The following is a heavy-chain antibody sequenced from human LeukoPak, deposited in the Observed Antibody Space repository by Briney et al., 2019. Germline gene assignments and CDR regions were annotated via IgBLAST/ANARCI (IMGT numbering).Heavy chain of an antibody. CDR1: GGTFSSYA. CDR3: ASAWVVVVPAALPPAEYFQH. J-gene: IGHJ1*01. D-gene: IGHD2-2*01. CDR2: IIPIFGTA. Sequence: GSSVKVSCKASGGTFSSYAISWVRQAPGQGLEWTGGIIPIFGTANYAQKFQGRVTITADESTSTAYMELSSLRSEDTAVYYCASAWVVVVPAALPPAEYFQHWGQGTLVTVSS. V-gene: IGHV1-69*01.